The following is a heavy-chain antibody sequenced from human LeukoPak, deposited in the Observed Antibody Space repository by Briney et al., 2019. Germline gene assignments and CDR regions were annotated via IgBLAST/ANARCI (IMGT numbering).Heavy chain of an antibody. J-gene: IGHJ4*02. Sequence: SETLSLTCTVSGGSISSGSYYWSWIRQPAGKGLEWIGRIYTSGSTNYNPSLKSRVTISLDTSKNQFSLKLTSVTAADTAVYYCASSIYYYDRSGYLDWGQGTLVTVSS. D-gene: IGHD3-22*01. CDR2: IYTSGST. CDR1: GGSISSGSYY. V-gene: IGHV4-61*02. CDR3: ASSIYYYDRSGYLD.